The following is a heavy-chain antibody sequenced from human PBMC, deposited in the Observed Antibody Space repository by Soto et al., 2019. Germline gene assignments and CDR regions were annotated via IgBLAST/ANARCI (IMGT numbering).Heavy chain of an antibody. V-gene: IGHV1-46*01. CDR3: ERSLLQGDF. CDR1: GYTFIHYY. J-gene: IGHJ4*02. Sequence: QVQLVQSGAEVKKPGASVKISCKASGYTFIHYYIHWVRQAPGQGLEWMAIINLNGGSTNYAQKFQGRVAVTSDTSTTTVSMELNSLESGDTAVYFCERSLLQGDFWGQGTLVTVSS. D-gene: IGHD2-21*01. CDR2: INLNGGST.